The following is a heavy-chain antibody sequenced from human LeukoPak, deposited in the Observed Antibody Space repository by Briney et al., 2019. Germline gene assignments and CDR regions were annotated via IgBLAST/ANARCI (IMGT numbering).Heavy chain of an antibody. CDR1: GGSISGSSYY. CDR2: IFYSGIT. D-gene: IGHD6-19*01. V-gene: IGHV4-39*01. Sequence: PSETLSLTCTVSGGSISGSSYYWGWIRQPPGQGLERIGSIFYSGITYYNPSLKSRVTISVDTSKNQFSLKLSSVTAADTAVYYCARHSSGWVGDYWGQGTLVTVSS. CDR3: ARHSSGWVGDY. J-gene: IGHJ4*02.